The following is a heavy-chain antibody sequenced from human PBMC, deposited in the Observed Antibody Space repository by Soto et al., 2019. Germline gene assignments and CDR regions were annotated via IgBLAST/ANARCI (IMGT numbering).Heavy chain of an antibody. Sequence: QVQLVQSGAEVKKPGSSVKVSCKASGGTFSSYTISWVRQAPGQGLEWMGRIIPILGIANYAQKFQDRVTITANKSTSTAYMELSSLRSEDTAVYYCARDSKYSSGWPRYALDYRGQGTMVTVSS. D-gene: IGHD6-19*01. CDR3: ARDSKYSSGWPRYALDY. CDR1: GGTFSSYT. J-gene: IGHJ4*02. V-gene: IGHV1-69*08. CDR2: IIPILGIA.